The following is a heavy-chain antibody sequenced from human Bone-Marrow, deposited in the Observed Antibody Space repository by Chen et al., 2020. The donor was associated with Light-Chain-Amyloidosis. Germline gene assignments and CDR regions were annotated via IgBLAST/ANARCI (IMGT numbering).Heavy chain of an antibody. V-gene: IGHV3-23*01. CDR1: GFTFRRYA. J-gene: IGHJ4*02. CDR2: ISGSGGST. D-gene: IGHD3-10*01. Sequence: EVQLLESGGGLVQPGGSLRLSCAASGFTFRRYAMPWVRQAPGKGLEWVSTISGSGGSTYYADSVKGRFTISRDNSKNTLYLQMNSLRAEDTAVYYCAKEPSRHMVRGEPELDYWGQGTLVTVSS. CDR3: AKEPSRHMVRGEPELDY.